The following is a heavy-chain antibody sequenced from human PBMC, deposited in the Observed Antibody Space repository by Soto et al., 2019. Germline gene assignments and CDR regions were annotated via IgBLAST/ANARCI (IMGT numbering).Heavy chain of an antibody. J-gene: IGHJ4*02. V-gene: IGHV4-31*03. CDR2: IYYSGST. Sequence: PSETLSLTCTVSGGSISSGGYYWSWIRQHPGKSLEWIGYIYYSGSTYYNPSLKSRVTISVDTSKNQFSLKLSSVTAADTAVYYCAGVTVSNGDSFDYWGQGTLVTVSS. CDR3: AGVTVSNGDSFDY. CDR1: GGSISSGGYY. D-gene: IGHD4-17*01.